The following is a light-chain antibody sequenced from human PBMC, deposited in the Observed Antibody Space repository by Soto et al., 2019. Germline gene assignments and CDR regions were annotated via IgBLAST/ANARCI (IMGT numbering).Light chain of an antibody. CDR2: RAS. CDR1: QSINNW. J-gene: IGKJ1*01. CDR3: QQYSSDST. Sequence: DIRMTQSPSTLSASVGDRVTITCRASQSINNWLVWYQQKPGKAPKLLIYRASSLENGVPSRFSGRGSGTEFIFTITSLQPDDFATYYCQQYSSDSTFGQGTKVEIK. V-gene: IGKV1-5*03.